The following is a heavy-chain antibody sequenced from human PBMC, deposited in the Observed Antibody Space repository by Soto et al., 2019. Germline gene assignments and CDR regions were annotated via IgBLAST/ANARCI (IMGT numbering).Heavy chain of an antibody. D-gene: IGHD3-10*01. CDR3: ARVLAPLAMVRGALGY. J-gene: IGHJ4*02. CDR1: GGSFSGYY. CDR2: INHSGST. Sequence: QVQLQQWGAGLLKPSETLSLTCAVYGGSFSGYYWSWIRQPPGKGLEWIGEINHSGSTNYNPSLKSRVTISVDTSKSQFSLKLSSVTAADTDVYYCARVLAPLAMVRGALGYWGQGTLVTVSS. V-gene: IGHV4-34*01.